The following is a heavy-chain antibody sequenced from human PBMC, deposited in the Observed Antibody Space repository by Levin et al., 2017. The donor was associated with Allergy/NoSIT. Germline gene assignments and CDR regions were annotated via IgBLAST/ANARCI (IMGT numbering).Heavy chain of an antibody. CDR1: GFTFSSYA. CDR3: ARDEFEVDTAMVTGY. D-gene: IGHD5-18*01. CDR2: ISYDGSNK. J-gene: IGHJ4*02. V-gene: IGHV3-30-3*01. Sequence: GESLKISCAASGFTFSSYAMHWVRQAPGKGLEWVAVISYDGSNKYYADSVKGRFTISRDNSKNTLYLQMNSLRAEDTAVYYCARDEFEVDTAMVTGYWGQGTLVTVSS.